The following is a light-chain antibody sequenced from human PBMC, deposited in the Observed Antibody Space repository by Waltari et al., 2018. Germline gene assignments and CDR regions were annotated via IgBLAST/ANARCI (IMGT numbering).Light chain of an antibody. CDR3: QQFGSSPPHIT. CDR1: QSISSIY. CDR2: GAS. Sequence: IVLTQSPGTLSLSPGERAALSCRASQSISSIYLVWYQQKPGQAPRLLIYGASSRATGIPDRFSGSGSGTDFTLTISRLEPEDFAVYYCQQFGSSPPHITFGPGTKVDIK. V-gene: IGKV3-20*01. J-gene: IGKJ3*01.